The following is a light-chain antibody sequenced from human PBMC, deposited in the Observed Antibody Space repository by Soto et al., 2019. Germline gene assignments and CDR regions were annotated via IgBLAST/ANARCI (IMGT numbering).Light chain of an antibody. J-gene: IGKJ1*01. V-gene: IGKV1-5*01. CDR1: QTITRW. Sequence: DVLRTQSASTLSAAVGGRVTVTCPRRQTITRWMAWYQQKPGKAPKLLIYDASTLESGVPSRFSGSRSGTEFPLTISSLQPDDFATHSCQQYNSYSRTFRQGTKVDNK. CDR3: QQYNSYSRT. CDR2: DAS.